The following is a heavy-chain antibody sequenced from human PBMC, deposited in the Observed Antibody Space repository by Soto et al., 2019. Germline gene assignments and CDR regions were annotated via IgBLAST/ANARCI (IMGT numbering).Heavy chain of an antibody. V-gene: IGHV3-33*01. J-gene: IGHJ4*02. D-gene: IGHD3-16*01. CDR1: GFTFSNYG. CDR2: IWYDGGNK. Sequence: PGGSLRLSCAASGFTFSNYGMHWVRQAPGKGLEWVAFIWYDGGNKYYAESVKGRFTISRDNSKNTLCLQMNSLRAEDTAVYYCARDGDVNTGFGKDYWGQGTLVTVSS. CDR3: ARDGDVNTGFGKDY.